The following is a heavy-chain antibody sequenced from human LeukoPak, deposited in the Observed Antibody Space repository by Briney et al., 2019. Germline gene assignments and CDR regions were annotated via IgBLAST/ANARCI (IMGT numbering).Heavy chain of an antibody. CDR3: ARDQGIVVVPAAISGGDAFDI. J-gene: IGHJ3*02. D-gene: IGHD2-2*01. V-gene: IGHV4-38-2*02. CDR2: IYHSGST. CDR1: GYSISSGYY. Sequence: SETLSLTCAVSGYSISSGYYWGWIRQPPGKGLEWIGSIYHSGSTYYNPSLKSRVTISVDTSKNQSSLKLSSVTAADTAVYYCARDQGIVVVPAAISGGDAFDIWGQGTMVTVSS.